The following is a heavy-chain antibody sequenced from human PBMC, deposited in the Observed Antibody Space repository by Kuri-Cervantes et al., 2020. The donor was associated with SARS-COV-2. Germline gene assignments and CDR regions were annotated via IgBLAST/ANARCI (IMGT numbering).Heavy chain of an antibody. CDR1: GFTFSSYA. CDR3: ARDQGAAAGTGSIGWFDP. Sequence: GGSLRPSCAASGFTFSSYAMHWVRQAPGKGLEWVAVISYDGSNKYYADSVKGRFTISRDNSKNTLYLQMNSLRAEDTAVYYCARDQGAAAGTGSIGWFDPWGQGTLVTVSS. CDR2: ISYDGSNK. J-gene: IGHJ5*02. D-gene: IGHD6-13*01. V-gene: IGHV3-30-3*01.